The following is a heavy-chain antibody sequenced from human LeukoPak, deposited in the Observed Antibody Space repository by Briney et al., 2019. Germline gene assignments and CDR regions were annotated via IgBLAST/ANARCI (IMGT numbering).Heavy chain of an antibody. CDR2: IRYDGSNK. D-gene: IGHD1-26*01. J-gene: IGHJ4*02. CDR3: AKETSFRGYYFDC. CDR1: GFTFSSYG. V-gene: IGHV3-30*02. Sequence: GGSLRLSCAASGFTFSSYGMHWVRQAPGKGLEWVAFIRYDGSNKYYADSVKGRFTISRDNSKNTLYLQMNSLRAEDTAVYSCAKETSFRGYYFDCWGQGTLVTVSS.